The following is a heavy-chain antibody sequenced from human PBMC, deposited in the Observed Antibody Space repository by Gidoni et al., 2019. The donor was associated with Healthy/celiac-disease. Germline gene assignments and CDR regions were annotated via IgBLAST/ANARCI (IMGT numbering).Heavy chain of an antibody. D-gene: IGHD2-2*01. V-gene: IGHV1-69*06. CDR2: VIPIFGTA. CDR1: AGTFRSYP. J-gene: IGHJ6*02. CDR3: ARGRYCSSTSCFPYYYYGMDV. Sequence: QVQLVQSGAEVKKPGSSVTVSCQASAGTFRSYPLSRLRQAPGQGLVWTGGVIPIFGTANYAQKFQGRVTITADKSTSTAYMELSSLRSEDTAVYYCARGRYCSSTSCFPYYYYGMDVWGQGTTDTVSS.